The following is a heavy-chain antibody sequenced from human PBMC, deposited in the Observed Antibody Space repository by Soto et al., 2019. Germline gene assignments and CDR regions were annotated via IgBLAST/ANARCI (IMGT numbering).Heavy chain of an antibody. CDR1: GFSFNNYA. CDR2: MSYDGGRT. D-gene: IGHD1-26*01. V-gene: IGHV3-30*04. Sequence: QVQLVESGGGVVQPGTSLTLSCAASGFSFNNYAMHWVRQAPGKGLEWVAVMSYDGGRTIYADSVKGRFTISRDTSKSTLYLKMNSLTTEDVGVYFCAKTKWDSSLAIYYFDYWGLGTLVTVSS. CDR3: AKTKWDSSLAIYYFDY. J-gene: IGHJ4*02.